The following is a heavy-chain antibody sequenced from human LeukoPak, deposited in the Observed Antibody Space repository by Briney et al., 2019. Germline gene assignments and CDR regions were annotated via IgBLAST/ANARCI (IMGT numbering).Heavy chain of an antibody. D-gene: IGHD3-3*01. CDR3: AHSSRMTIFGVVTPNCFDP. CDR1: GFSLRTSGVG. V-gene: IGHV2-5*01. CDR2: IYWNDDK. Sequence: ASGPTLASPPQTLTLTCTSTGFSLRTSGVGVGWIRQPPGKALEWLPLIYWNDDKRYSPSLKSRHTITNDTSKNKVVITMTTMDPVDTATYYCAHSSRMTIFGVVTPNCFDPWGQGTLLTVSS. J-gene: IGHJ5*02.